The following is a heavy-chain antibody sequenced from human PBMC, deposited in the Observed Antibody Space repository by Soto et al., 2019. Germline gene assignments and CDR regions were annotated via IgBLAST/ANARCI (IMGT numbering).Heavy chain of an antibody. CDR1: GFTFSSYA. Sequence: QVQLVESGGGVVQPGRSLRLSCAASGFTFSSYAMHWVRQAPGKGLEWVAVISYDGSNKYYADSVKGRFTSSRDNSKNTLYLQMNSLRAEDTAVYYCARDRTSYYYYYGMDVWGQGTTVTVSS. D-gene: IGHD2-8*01. CDR3: ARDRTSYYYYYGMDV. V-gene: IGHV3-30-3*01. CDR2: ISYDGSNK. J-gene: IGHJ6*02.